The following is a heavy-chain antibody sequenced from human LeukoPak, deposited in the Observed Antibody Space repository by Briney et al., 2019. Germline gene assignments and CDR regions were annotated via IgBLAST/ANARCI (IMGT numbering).Heavy chain of an antibody. CDR2: VFYSGTT. Sequence: SETLSLTCTVSGGSLTKYYWSWIRQPPGKGLEWIGFVFYSGTTHYNPSLKSRVTLSVDTSKNQFSLRLSSVTAADTAVYYCAKGGTYGGGADYWGQGTLVTVSS. V-gene: IGHV4-59*01. D-gene: IGHD1-26*01. CDR3: AKGGTYGGGADY. CDR1: GGSLTKYY. J-gene: IGHJ4*02.